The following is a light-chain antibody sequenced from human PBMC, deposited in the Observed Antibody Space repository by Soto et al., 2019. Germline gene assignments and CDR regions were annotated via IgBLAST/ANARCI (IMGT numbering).Light chain of an antibody. CDR1: QNINNN. Sequence: EIVLTQSPGNLSLSPGERATLSCRASQNINNNLAWYLQKPGQAPRLLIYYVSTRATAIPARFSGSGSGTQFTLTISSLQSEDFAIYYCQQYHDWPITFGQGTRLEIK. V-gene: IGKV3-15*01. CDR2: YVS. J-gene: IGKJ5*01. CDR3: QQYHDWPIT.